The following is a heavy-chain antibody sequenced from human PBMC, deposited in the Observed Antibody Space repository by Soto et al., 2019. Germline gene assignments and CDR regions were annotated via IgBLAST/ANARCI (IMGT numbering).Heavy chain of an antibody. CDR3: AKSHFPIAASRQPPFDH. J-gene: IGHJ4*02. CDR2: ISGSGHST. D-gene: IGHD6-13*01. CDR1: GFTFSSYA. V-gene: IGHV3-23*01. Sequence: EVQLLQSGGGLVQPGGSLSLSCAASGFTFSSYAMSWVRQAPGKGLGWVAVISGSGHSTYYSDSVKGRCTISRDDSTNTLFLQMNTLRADDTAIYYCAKSHFPIAASRQPPFDHWGQGALVTVSS.